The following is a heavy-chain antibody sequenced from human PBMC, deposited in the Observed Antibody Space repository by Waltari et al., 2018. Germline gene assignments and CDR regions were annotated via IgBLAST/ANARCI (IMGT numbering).Heavy chain of an antibody. CDR2: SDPKSGAT. D-gene: IGHD3-3*01. Sequence: QVHLVQSGAEVKKPGASVRVSCKTSGYTFSDYYIYWVGQAPGQGLGGMGWSDPKSGATNPAQKFQGRVTLTRDTSTSTVYMELRGLTSDDTAIFYCARDLFPNFWSGYGFDIWGQGTKVTVSS. J-gene: IGHJ3*02. V-gene: IGHV1-2*02. CDR1: GYTFSDYY. CDR3: ARDLFPNFWSGYGFDI.